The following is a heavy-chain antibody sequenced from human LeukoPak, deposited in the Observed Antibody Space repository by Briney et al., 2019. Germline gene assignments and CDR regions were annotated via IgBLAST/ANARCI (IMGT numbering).Heavy chain of an antibody. D-gene: IGHD3-22*01. CDR3: ARATRYDNSAARSHYFDL. CDR1: GYTFSEYY. CDR2: IVPMTGAT. V-gene: IGHV1-2*07. J-gene: IGHJ2*01. Sequence: ASVKVSCRASGYTFSEYYLHWVRQAPGQGLELMGWIVPMTGATNYSSRVQVKVSFTSYTSTSTAYLELSSLRSDVTAVFYCARATRYDNSAARSHYFDLWGRGTLVTVSS.